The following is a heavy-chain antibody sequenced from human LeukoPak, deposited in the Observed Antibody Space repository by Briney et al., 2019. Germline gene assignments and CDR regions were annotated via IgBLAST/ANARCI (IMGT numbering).Heavy chain of an antibody. J-gene: IGHJ5*02. Sequence: STETLSLTCTVSGGSISTYYWSWIRQPPGKGLEWIGYIYYTGSTSYNPSLKSRVTMSLDASKNQFSLELNSVTPADTAVYYCARGGNYWPQWWFDPWGRGTLVSVSS. D-gene: IGHD1-26*01. CDR3: ARGGNYWPQWWFDP. V-gene: IGHV4-59*01. CDR1: GGSISTYY. CDR2: IYYTGST.